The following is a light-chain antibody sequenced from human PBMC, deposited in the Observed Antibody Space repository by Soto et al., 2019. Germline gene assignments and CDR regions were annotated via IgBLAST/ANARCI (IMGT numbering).Light chain of an antibody. CDR2: EVT. Sequence: QSALTQPPSASGSPGQSVTISCTGSNTDIGGYNYVSWYQQHPGKAPKVIIYEVTKRPSGVPARFSGSRSGNTASLTVSGLQAEDEADYYCSSFERSGTRVIGGGTKLTVL. CDR1: NTDIGGYNY. J-gene: IGLJ2*01. CDR3: SSFERSGTRV. V-gene: IGLV2-8*01.